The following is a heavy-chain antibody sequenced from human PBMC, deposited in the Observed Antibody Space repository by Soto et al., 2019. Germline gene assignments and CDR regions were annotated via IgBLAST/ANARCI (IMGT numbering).Heavy chain of an antibody. CDR2: ITIRTGNI. V-gene: IGHV3-48*02. CDR3: VRDRDLDRDMVHADL. Sequence: QPGGSLRLSCEASGFTISGCSMNWVRQAPGKGLEWLAYITIRTGNIVYADSVRGRFTISADNAENSVFLQMNSLRDEDTAVYFCVRDRDLDRDMVHADLWGQGTLVTVSS. D-gene: IGHD5-18*01. CDR1: GFTISGCS. J-gene: IGHJ4*01.